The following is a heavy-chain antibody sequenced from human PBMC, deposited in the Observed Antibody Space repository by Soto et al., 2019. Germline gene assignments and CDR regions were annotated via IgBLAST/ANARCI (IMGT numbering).Heavy chain of an antibody. CDR2: ISYDGRNK. Sequence: QVQLVESGGGVVQPGRSLRLSCAASGFTFNTYAMHWVRQTPGKGLEWVAVISYDGRNKYYADSVKGRFTISRDNSKNTLYRQMNSLRAEDTAVYYCARGDGLGELSSTLDYWGQGTLVTVSS. V-gene: IGHV3-30*04. CDR1: GFTFNTYA. J-gene: IGHJ4*02. D-gene: IGHD3-16*02. CDR3: ARGDGLGELSSTLDY.